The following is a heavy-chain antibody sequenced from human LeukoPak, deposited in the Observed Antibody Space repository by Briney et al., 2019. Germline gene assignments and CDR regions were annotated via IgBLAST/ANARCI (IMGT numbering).Heavy chain of an antibody. CDR3: ATGGSNIAAAGTTFAFDI. J-gene: IGHJ3*02. V-gene: IGHV1-24*01. D-gene: IGHD6-13*01. CDR2: FDPEDGET. Sequence: GASVKVSCKVSGYTLTELSMHWVRQAPGKGLEWMGGFDPEDGETIYAQKFQGRVTMTEDTSTDTAYMELSSLRSEDTAVYYCATGGSNIAAAGTTFAFDIWGQGTMVTVSS. CDR1: GYTLTELS.